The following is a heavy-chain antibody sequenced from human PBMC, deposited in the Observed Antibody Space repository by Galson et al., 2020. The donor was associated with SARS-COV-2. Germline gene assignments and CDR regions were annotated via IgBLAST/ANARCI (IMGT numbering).Heavy chain of an antibody. V-gene: IGHV1-69*02. CDR1: GGTFSSYT. D-gene: IGHD2-15*01. CDR2: IIPILGIA. CDR3: ASSLCSGGSCYYDY. Sequence: SVKVSCKASGGTFSSYTISWVRQAPGQGLEWMGRIIPILGIANYAQKFQGRVTITADKSTSTAYMELSSLRSEDTAVYYCASSLCSGGSCYYDYWGQGTLVTVSS. J-gene: IGHJ4*02.